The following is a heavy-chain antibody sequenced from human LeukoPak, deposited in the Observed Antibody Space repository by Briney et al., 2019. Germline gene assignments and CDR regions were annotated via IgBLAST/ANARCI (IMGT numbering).Heavy chain of an antibody. V-gene: IGHV1-2*02. CDR3: ARGVGTSWFDP. CDR2: INPKSGGA. Sequence: ASVKVSCKAYGSTFSDYYMHWVRQAPGQGLEWMGWINPKSGGANFAEKFKGRVTMTRDTSIRTVYMELSRVTYDDTAVYCCARGVGTSWFDPWGQGTLVTVSS. J-gene: IGHJ5*02. D-gene: IGHD2-2*01. CDR1: GSTFSDYY.